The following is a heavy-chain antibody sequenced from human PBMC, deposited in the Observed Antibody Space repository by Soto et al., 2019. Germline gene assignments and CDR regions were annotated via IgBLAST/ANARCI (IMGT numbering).Heavy chain of an antibody. D-gene: IGHD1-1*01. Sequence: SVKVSCKAYGGNPSNSAISWVRQAPGQGLEWVGGIIPVFGIVKYAQKFQGRVTITADESTNTAYMDLGSLRSEDSAVYYCARLYNWNAFDYWGQGTLVTVSS. V-gene: IGHV1-69*13. CDR3: ARLYNWNAFDY. CDR2: IIPVFGIV. J-gene: IGHJ4*02. CDR1: GGNPSNSA.